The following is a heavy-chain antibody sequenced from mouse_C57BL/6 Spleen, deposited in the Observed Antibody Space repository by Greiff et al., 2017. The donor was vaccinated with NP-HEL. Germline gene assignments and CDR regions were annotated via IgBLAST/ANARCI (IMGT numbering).Heavy chain of an antibody. V-gene: IGHV1-18*01. CDR1: GYTFTDYN. J-gene: IGHJ2*01. Sequence: EVKLQESGPELVKPGASVKIPCKASGYTFTDYNMDWVKQSHGKSLEWIGDINPNNGGTIYNQKFKGKATLTVDKSSSTAYMELRSLTSEDTAVYYCARVGIYDYDGYYFDYWGQGTTLTVSS. CDR2: INPNNGGT. CDR3: ARVGIYDYDGYYFDY. D-gene: IGHD2-4*01.